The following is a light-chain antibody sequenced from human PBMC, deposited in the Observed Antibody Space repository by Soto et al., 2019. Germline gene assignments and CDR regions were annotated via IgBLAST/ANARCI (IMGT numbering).Light chain of an antibody. J-gene: IGLJ2*01. CDR3: CSYGAGRTAI. CDR2: EGT. V-gene: IGLV2-23*01. CDR1: ISDIGSYNL. Sequence: QSALTQPASVSGSPGQSITISCTGVISDIGSYNLVSWYQQHPGQAPKLMIYEGTKRPSGVSNRFSGSKSGNTASLTISGLQTEDEADYHCCSYGAGRTAIFGGGTKLTVL.